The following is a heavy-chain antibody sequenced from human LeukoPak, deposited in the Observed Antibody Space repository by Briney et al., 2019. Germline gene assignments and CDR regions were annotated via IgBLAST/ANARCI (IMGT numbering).Heavy chain of an antibody. V-gene: IGHV3-23*01. J-gene: IGHJ5*02. CDR2: IGGSDGST. D-gene: IGHD2/OR15-2a*01. Sequence: GGSLRLSCAASGFTFSDYAMTWVRQAPGKGLAWISVIGGSDGSTYYADSVKGRFTISRDSSKSTLYLQMSSLRAEDTATYYCAKVLKPVNWFDPWGQGTLVTVSS. CDR3: AKVLKPVNWFDP. CDR1: GFTFSDYA.